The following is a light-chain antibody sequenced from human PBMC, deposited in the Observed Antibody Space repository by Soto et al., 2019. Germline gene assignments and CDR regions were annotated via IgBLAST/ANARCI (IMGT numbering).Light chain of an antibody. CDR3: CSYTSSTVI. CDR2: EGS. CDR1: SSDVGGYSL. V-gene: IGLV2-23*01. J-gene: IGLJ2*01. Sequence: QSALTQPASVSGSPGQSITVSCTGTSSDVGGYSLVSWYHQHPGKAPKLVIYEGSKRPSGVSNRLSGSKSGNTASLTISGLQPEDEGDYYCCSYTSSTVIFGGGTKLTVL.